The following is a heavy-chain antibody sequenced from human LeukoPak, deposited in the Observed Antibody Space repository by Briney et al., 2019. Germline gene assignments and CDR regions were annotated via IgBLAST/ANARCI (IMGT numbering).Heavy chain of an antibody. Sequence: SETLSLTCAVYGGSFSGYYWSWIRQPPGKGLEWIGEINHSGSTNYNPSLKSRVTISVDTSKNQFSLKLSPVTAADTAVYYCAREEGYYDSTWGQGTLVTVSS. V-gene: IGHV4-34*01. CDR1: GGSFSGYY. CDR2: INHSGST. J-gene: IGHJ4*02. D-gene: IGHD3-22*01. CDR3: AREEGYYDST.